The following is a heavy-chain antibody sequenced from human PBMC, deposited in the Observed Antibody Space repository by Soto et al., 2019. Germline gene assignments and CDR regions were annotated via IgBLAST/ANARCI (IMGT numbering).Heavy chain of an antibody. D-gene: IGHD6-13*01. V-gene: IGHV6-1*01. CDR3: AGDNSSWPYFDY. CDR1: GDSVSSNSAA. CDR2: TYYRSMWFY. J-gene: IGHJ4*02. Sequence: SQTLSLTCAISGDSVSSNSAAWSWVRQSPSRGLEWLGRTYYRSMWFYDYAGSVKGRITINPDTSKNQFSLQLNSVTPDDTAVYYCAGDNSSWPYFDYWGQGNFVTVPQ.